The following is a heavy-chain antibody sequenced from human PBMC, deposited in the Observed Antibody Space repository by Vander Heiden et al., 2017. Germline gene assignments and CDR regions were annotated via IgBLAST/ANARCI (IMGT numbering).Heavy chain of an antibody. CDR3: AKDIRRYYDSSGEFDP. J-gene: IGHJ5*02. Sequence: EVQRVESGGGWVQPARCRRLSCAACGLHFEDYSMHWVRQAPGKGLEWVSGISSNSGSIGYADSVKGRFTISRDNAKNSLYLQMNSLRAEDTALYYCAKDIRRYYDSSGEFDPWGQGTLVTVSS. V-gene: IGHV3-9*01. D-gene: IGHD3-22*01. CDR1: GLHFEDYS. CDR2: ISSNSGSI.